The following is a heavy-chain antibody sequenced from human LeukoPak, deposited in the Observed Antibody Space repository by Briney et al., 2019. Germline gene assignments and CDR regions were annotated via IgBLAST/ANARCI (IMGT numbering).Heavy chain of an antibody. CDR2: IYYSGST. Sequence: SETLSLTCTVSGGSISSGGYYWSWIRQHPGKGLEWIGYIYYSGSTYYNPSLKSRATISVDTSKNQFSLKLSSVTAADTAVCYCARGVRLALTRFDPWGQGTLVTVSS. V-gene: IGHV4-31*03. J-gene: IGHJ5*02. CDR1: GGSISSGGYY. CDR3: ARGVRLALTRFDP. D-gene: IGHD1-14*01.